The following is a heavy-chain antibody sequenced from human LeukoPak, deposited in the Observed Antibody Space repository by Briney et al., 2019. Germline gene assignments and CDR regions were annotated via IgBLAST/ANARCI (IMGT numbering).Heavy chain of an antibody. Sequence: ASVKVSCKASGYTFTDYYMHWVRQAPGQGLEWMGWINPNTGHTNYPQKFQGRVTMTRDTSITTAYMELSRLSSDYTALYYCARAGYCSGGSCRNWIDPWGQGTLVTVSS. CDR2: INPNTGHT. J-gene: IGHJ5*02. CDR3: ARAGYCSGGSCRNWIDP. CDR1: GYTFTDYY. D-gene: IGHD2-15*01. V-gene: IGHV1-2*02.